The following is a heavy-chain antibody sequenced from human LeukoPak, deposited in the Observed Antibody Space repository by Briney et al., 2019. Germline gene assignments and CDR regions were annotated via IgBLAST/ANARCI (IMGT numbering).Heavy chain of an antibody. J-gene: IGHJ3*02. CDR2: IYYSGST. CDR3: AGGGDEGAFDI. CDR1: GGSISSYY. D-gene: IGHD2-21*02. V-gene: IGHV4-59*01. Sequence: PSETLSLTCTVSGGSISSYYWSWIRQPPGKGLEWIGYIYYSGSTNYNPSLKSRVTISVDTSKNQFSLKLSSVTAADTAVYYCAGGGDEGAFDIWGQGTMVTVSS.